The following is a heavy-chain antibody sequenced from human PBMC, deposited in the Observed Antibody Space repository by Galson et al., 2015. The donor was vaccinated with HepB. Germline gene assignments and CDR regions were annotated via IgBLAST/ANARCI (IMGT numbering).Heavy chain of an antibody. CDR3: TAHSYYYDTSGFYY. CDR2: IKTKTDGGPT. D-gene: IGHD3-22*01. CDR1: GFSFSSAW. Sequence: SLRLSCAASGFSFSSAWWSWVRQAPGKGLEGRGRIKTKTDGGPTVYAAPVKGRFTMSTDDSENMVYLQMDSLKTEDTAVYYCTAHSYYYDTSGFYYLGQGTQVTVSS. V-gene: IGHV3-15*01. J-gene: IGHJ4*02.